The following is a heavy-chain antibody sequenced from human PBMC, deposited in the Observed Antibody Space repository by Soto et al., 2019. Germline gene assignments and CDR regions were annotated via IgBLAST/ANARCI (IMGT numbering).Heavy chain of an antibody. CDR1: GGSINSYY. D-gene: IGHD3-9*01. V-gene: IGHV4-59*12. CDR3: ARARQYYDCELDP. Sequence: PSETLSLTCTVSGGSINSYYWSWIRQPPGKGLEWIGYIYYSGSTNYNPSLKSRLTISLDMSENQFSLELTSVTAADMAIYYCARARQYYDCELDPWGQGTLVTVSS. CDR2: IYYSGST. J-gene: IGHJ5*02.